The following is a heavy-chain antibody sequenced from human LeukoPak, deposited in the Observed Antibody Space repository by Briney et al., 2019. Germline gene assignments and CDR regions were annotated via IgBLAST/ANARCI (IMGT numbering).Heavy chain of an antibody. CDR1: GFTVSSNY. V-gene: IGHV3-7*01. Sequence: GGSLRLSCAASGFTVSSNYMSWVRQAPGKGLEWVANINQDGSDRYYVDSVKGRFTISRDNGKKSVYLQMNSLRPEDTAVYFCARGNSYAMGAWGQGTLVTVSS. D-gene: IGHD1/OR15-1a*01. J-gene: IGHJ5*02. CDR3: ARGNSYAMGA. CDR2: INQDGSDR.